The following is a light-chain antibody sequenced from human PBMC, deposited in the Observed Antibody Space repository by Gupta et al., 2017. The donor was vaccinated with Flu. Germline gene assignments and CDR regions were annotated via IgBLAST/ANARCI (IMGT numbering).Light chain of an antibody. CDR3: MQGTHWPTT. CDR1: QSLLYSDGNAY. J-gene: IGKJ1*01. V-gene: IGKV2-30*01. Sequence: DVVLTQFPLSLSVTLGQPASISCRASQSLLYSDGNAYLNWLPQRPGQSPRRLIYKASNRDSGGPDRISGSGSDTDFTLMISRVEAEDVGVYYCMQGTHWPTTFGQGTRVELK. CDR2: KAS.